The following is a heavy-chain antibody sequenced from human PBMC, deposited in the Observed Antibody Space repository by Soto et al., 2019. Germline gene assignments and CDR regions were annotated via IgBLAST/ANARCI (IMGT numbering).Heavy chain of an antibody. J-gene: IGHJ4*02. CDR1: GFTFRSYG. CDR3: ARADCGGQCACDF. Sequence: QVQLVESGGGVVQPGRSLRLSIAASGFTFRSYGMHWVRQARGKGLEWVAGIWYDGTVKNYADSVKGRFSISRDNSQNTVYLQMNTLRAEDTAVYYCARADCGGQCACDFWGQGTLVSVSS. D-gene: IGHD2-21*01. CDR2: IWYDGTVK. V-gene: IGHV3-33*01.